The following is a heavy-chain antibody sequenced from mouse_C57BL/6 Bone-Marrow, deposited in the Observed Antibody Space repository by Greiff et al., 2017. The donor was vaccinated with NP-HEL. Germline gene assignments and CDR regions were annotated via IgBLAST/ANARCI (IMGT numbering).Heavy chain of an antibody. Sequence: EVKVVESGGDLVKPGGSLKLSCAASGFTFSSYGMSWVRQTPDKRLEWVATISSGGSYTYYPDSVKGRFTISRDNAKNTLYLYMSSLKSEDTAMYYCARPGYYGSSYEYYFDYWGQGTTLTVSS. CDR3: ARPGYYGSSYEYYFDY. V-gene: IGHV5-6*01. J-gene: IGHJ2*01. D-gene: IGHD1-1*01. CDR2: ISSGGSYT. CDR1: GFTFSSYG.